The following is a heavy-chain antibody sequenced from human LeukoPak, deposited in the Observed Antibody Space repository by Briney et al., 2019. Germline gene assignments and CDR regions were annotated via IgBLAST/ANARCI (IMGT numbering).Heavy chain of an antibody. CDR3: ARDEEVQLERRFDY. Sequence: ASVKVSCMASGYTFTGYYMHWVRQAPGQGLEWMGRINPNSGGTNYAQKFQGRVTMTRDTSISTAYMELSRLRSDDTAVYYCARDEEVQLERRFDYWGQGTLVTVSS. CDR1: GYTFTGYY. J-gene: IGHJ4*02. D-gene: IGHD1-1*01. V-gene: IGHV1-2*06. CDR2: INPNSGGT.